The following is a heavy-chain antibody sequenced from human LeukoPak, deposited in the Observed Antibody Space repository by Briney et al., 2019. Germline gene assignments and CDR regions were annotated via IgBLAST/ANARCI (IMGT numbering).Heavy chain of an antibody. V-gene: IGHV3-23*01. D-gene: IGHD2-15*01. CDR1: GFTFSRYA. J-gene: IGHJ2*01. CDR2: IGDSGDKS. Sequence: SGGSLRLSCAASGFTFSRYAMTWVRRAPGKGLEWVSTIGDSGDKSYYPDSVKGRFTISRDLSKDTLFLEMHNLRAEDTAVYYCARDVSPGYFDLWGRGTLVTVSS. CDR3: ARDVSPGYFDL.